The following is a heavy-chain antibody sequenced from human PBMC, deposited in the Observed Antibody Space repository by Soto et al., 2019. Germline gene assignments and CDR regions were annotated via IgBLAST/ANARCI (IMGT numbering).Heavy chain of an antibody. CDR1: NDSISTYY. Sequence: SETLSLTCTVSNDSISTYYWTWIRQPPGKGLEWIGFIYYSGSTNYNPSLQSRVTISVDTSKNQFSLKMNSVTAADTAVYYCARPGRDWGALHYWGQGTLVTVSS. V-gene: IGHV4-59*08. D-gene: IGHD7-27*01. CDR2: IYYSGST. CDR3: ARPGRDWGALHY. J-gene: IGHJ4*02.